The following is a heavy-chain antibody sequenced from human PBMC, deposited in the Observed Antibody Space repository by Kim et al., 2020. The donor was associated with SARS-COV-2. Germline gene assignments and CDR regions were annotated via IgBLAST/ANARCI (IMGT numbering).Heavy chain of an antibody. V-gene: IGHV4-39*01. CDR3: ARLLMGELFGGVYY. Sequence: NPSLKSRVTIAVDTSKNQFSLKLSSVTAADTAVYYCARLLMGELFGGVYYWGQGTLVTVSS. D-gene: IGHD3-16*01. J-gene: IGHJ4*02.